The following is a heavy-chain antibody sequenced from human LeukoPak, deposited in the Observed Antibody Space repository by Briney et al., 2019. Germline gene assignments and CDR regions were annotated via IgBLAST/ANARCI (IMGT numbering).Heavy chain of an antibody. CDR1: GGSISSYY. Sequence: SETLSLTCTVSGGSISSYYWSWIRQPPGKGLEWIGYIYYSGSTNYNPSLKSRVTISVDTSKNQFSLKLSSVTAADTAVYYCARGVTTMVAEYFQHWGQGTLVTVSS. V-gene: IGHV4-59*01. D-gene: IGHD4-23*01. CDR3: ARGVTTMVAEYFQH. CDR2: IYYSGST. J-gene: IGHJ1*01.